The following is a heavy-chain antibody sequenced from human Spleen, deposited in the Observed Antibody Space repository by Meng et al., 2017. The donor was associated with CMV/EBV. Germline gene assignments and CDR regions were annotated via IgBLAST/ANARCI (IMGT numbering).Heavy chain of an antibody. CDR2: IYPGDSDT. V-gene: IGHV5-51*01. CDR3: ARHRITGGYHLDY. CDR1: GYTFTKYW. Sequence: GGSLRLSCKGSGYTFTKYWIAWVRQMPGKGLEWMGIIYPGDSDTRYSPSFQGQVTLSADKSINTAYLQWSSLKASDTAMYYCARHRITGGYHLDYWGQGTLVTVSS. J-gene: IGHJ4*02. D-gene: IGHD2-8*02.